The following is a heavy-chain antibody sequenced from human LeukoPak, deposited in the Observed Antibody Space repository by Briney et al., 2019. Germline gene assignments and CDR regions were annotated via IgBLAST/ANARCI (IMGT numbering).Heavy chain of an antibody. CDR3: ARLYYYGSGSPFDY. CDR2: INPSGGST. D-gene: IGHD3-10*01. J-gene: IGHJ4*02. Sequence: ASVKVSRKASGYTFTRYYMHWVRQDPGQGLEGVGIINPSGGSTSYAQKFQGRGTMTRDTSTSTVYMELSSLRSEDTAVYYCARLYYYGSGSPFDYWGQGTLVTVSS. V-gene: IGHV1-46*01. CDR1: GYTFTRYY.